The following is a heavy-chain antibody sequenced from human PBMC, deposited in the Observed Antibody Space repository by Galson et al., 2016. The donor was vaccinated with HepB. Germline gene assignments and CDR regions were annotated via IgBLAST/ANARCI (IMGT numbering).Heavy chain of an antibody. CDR3: EREFPSMAYAFDM. Sequence: SVKVSCKASGYTSTNYYLHWVRQAPRQGLVWMGIINPSGGGTTYAQKFQGRVTMTRDTSTSTDFMELSSLRSDDTAVYYSEREFPSMAYAFDMWGQGTVVTVS. D-gene: IGHD5-24*01. CDR1: GYTSTNYY. J-gene: IGHJ3*02. CDR2: INPSGGGT. V-gene: IGHV1-46*01.